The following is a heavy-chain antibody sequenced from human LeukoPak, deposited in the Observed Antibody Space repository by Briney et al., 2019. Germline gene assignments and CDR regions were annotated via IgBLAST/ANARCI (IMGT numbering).Heavy chain of an antibody. Sequence: VGSLRLSSAASGFTSSSNSMNCVRHAPGKGLERVSSIIITSGYIYYADSVKGRFTISRDNAKNSLYPQMNSLRAEDTAVYYCARDAKKLWALIDYWGQGTLVTVSS. V-gene: IGHV3-21*01. J-gene: IGHJ4*02. CDR3: ARDAKKLWALIDY. D-gene: IGHD5-18*01. CDR2: IIITSGYI. CDR1: GFTSSSNS.